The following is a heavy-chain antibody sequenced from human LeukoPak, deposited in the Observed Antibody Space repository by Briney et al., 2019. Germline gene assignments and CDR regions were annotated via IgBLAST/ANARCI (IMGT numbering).Heavy chain of an antibody. CDR2: ISWNSGSI. J-gene: IGHJ4*02. Sequence: GGSLRLSCAASGFTFSSYAMSWVRQAPGKGLEWVSVISWNSGSIGYTDSVKGRFTISRDNAKNSLYLQMNSLRAEDMALYYCAKGRPYQGLDYWGQGTLVTVSS. CDR3: AKGRPYQGLDY. CDR1: GFTFSSYA. V-gene: IGHV3-9*03. D-gene: IGHD2-2*01.